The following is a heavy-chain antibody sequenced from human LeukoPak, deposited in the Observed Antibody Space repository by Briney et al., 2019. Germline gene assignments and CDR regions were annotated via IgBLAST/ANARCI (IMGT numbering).Heavy chain of an antibody. V-gene: IGHV4-39*01. D-gene: IGHD2-15*01. CDR2: IYYSGST. Sequence: SETLSLTCTVSGGSISSSTYYWGWIRQPPGKGLEWIGSIYYSGSTYYNPSLKSRVTISVDTSKNQFSLKMTSVTAADTAVYYCLTAYSGRYFDLWGRGTLVTVSS. J-gene: IGHJ2*01. CDR3: LTAYSGRYFDL. CDR1: GGSISSSTYY.